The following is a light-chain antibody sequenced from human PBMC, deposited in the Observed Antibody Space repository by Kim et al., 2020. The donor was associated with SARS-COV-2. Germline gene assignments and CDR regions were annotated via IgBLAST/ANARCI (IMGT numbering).Light chain of an antibody. CDR3: QQYGSASGI. Sequence: LSTGERATLTCRAGRSGSSCYFAWYQQKPGQAHGLIICDESSRATGIPDRFGGSGAGTDFTITISRLEPEDFAVYYSQQYGSASGIFGGGTKLEI. V-gene: IGKV3-20*01. CDR1: RSGSSCY. J-gene: IGKJ4*01. CDR2: DES.